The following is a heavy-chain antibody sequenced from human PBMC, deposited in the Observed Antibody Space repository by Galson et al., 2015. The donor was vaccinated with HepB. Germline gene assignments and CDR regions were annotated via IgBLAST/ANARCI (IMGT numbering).Heavy chain of an antibody. J-gene: IGHJ6*03. Sequence: SVKVSCKASGGTFSSYAISWVRQAPGQGLEWMGGIIPIFGTANYAQKFQGRVTITADESTSTAYMELSSLRSEDTAVYYCALTEGYCSSTSCYTQYYYYYMDVWGKGTTVTVSS. CDR2: IIPIFGTA. CDR3: ALTEGYCSSTSCYTQYYYYYMDV. V-gene: IGHV1-69*13. D-gene: IGHD2-2*02. CDR1: GGTFSSYA.